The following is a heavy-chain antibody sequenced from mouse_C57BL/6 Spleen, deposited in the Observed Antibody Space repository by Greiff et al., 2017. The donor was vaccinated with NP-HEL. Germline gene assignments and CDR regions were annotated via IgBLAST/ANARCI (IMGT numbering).Heavy chain of an antibody. CDR2: IHPNSGST. CDR3: ARGSRGSSSYAMDY. D-gene: IGHD1-1*01. Sequence: QVQLKQPGAELVKPGASVKLSCKASGYTFTSYWMHWVKQRPGQGLEWIGMIHPNSGSTNYNEKFKSKATLTVDKSSSTAYMQLSSLTSEDSAVYYCARGSRGSSSYAMDYWGQGTSVTVSS. CDR1: GYTFTSYW. V-gene: IGHV1-64*01. J-gene: IGHJ4*01.